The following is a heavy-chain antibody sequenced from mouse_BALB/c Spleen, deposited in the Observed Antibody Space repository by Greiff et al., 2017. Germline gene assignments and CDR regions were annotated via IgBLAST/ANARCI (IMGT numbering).Heavy chain of an antibody. CDR2: IRNKANGYTT. CDR1: GFTFTDYY. Sequence: EVQGVESGGGLVQPGGSLRLSCATSGFTFTDYYMSWVRQPPGKALEWLGFIRNKANGYTTEYSASVKGRFTISRDNSQSILYLQMNTLRAEDSATYYCARDYYGSSYVVFDYWGQGTTLTVSS. J-gene: IGHJ2*01. V-gene: IGHV7-3*02. CDR3: ARDYYGSSYVVFDY. D-gene: IGHD1-1*01.